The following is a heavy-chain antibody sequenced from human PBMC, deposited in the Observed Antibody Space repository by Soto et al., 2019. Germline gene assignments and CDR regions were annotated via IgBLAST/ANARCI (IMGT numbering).Heavy chain of an antibody. Sequence: SETLSLTCTVSGGSISSYYWSWIRQPPGKGLEWIGYIYYSGSTNYNPSLKSRVTISVDTSKNQFSLKLSSVTAADTAVYYCASHGTRMATSVDYWGQGTLVTVS. D-gene: IGHD5-12*01. CDR3: ASHGTRMATSVDY. J-gene: IGHJ4*02. CDR1: GGSISSYY. CDR2: IYYSGST. V-gene: IGHV4-59*01.